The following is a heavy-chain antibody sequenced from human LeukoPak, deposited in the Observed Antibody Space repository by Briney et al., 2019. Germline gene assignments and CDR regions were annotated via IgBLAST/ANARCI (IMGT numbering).Heavy chain of an antibody. CDR2: IDPSDSYS. Sequence: GESLKISCQCSGYSFTSYWIGWVRQMPGKGLEWMGNIDPSDSYSNYSPSFQGHVTISADRSISTAYLQWSSLKASDTAIYYCARQSRWNDDFWGQGTLVTVSS. V-gene: IGHV5-10-1*01. CDR1: GYSFTSYW. CDR3: ARQSRWNDDF. J-gene: IGHJ4*02. D-gene: IGHD1-1*01.